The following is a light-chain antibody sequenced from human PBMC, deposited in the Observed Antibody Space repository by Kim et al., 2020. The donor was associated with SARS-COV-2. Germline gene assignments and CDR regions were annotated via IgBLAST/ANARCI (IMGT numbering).Light chain of an antibody. V-gene: IGKV1-5*03. J-gene: IGKJ4*01. CDR3: QHYSTFSA. CDR1: HSIGSW. CDR2: KAS. Sequence: DIQMTQSPSTLSASVGDRVIITCRASHSIGSWLAWYQQKPGKAPKLLIYKASSLESGVPSRFSGSGSGTEFTLTISSLQPDDFATYYCQHYSTFSAFGGGTKVDIK.